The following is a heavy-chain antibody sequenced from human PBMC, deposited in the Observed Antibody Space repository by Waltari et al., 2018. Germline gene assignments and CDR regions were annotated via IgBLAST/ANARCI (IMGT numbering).Heavy chain of an antibody. CDR2: DYYGGTT. CDR3: ARLGPRSRWYDF. D-gene: IGHD6-13*01. Sequence: QVELQESGPGLVKTSETLSLTCAVSGYSISSGFFWGWIRQPPGKGLEWIGNDYYGGTTYYTASLRSRVTISIDTSKNHISLKLRSGTAADTAVYYCARLGPRSRWYDFWGRGTLVTVSS. V-gene: IGHV4-38-2*01. CDR1: GYSISSGFF. J-gene: IGHJ4*02.